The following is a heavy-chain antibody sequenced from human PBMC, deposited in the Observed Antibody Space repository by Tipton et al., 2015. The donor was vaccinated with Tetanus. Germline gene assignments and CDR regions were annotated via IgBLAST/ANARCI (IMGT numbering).Heavy chain of an antibody. CDR3: AGGQGGGARWLNFFYF. V-gene: IGHV4-31*03. CDR1: GSAISSGGYY. J-gene: IGHJ4*02. CDR2: IYYSGST. Sequence: LVKPTQTLSLTCTVSGSAISSGGYYWSWIRQHPGKGLEWIGDIYYSGSTHYNPSLTSRVNISVDTSKNQFSLELNSAAAEETAVFFWAGGQGGGARWLNFFYFWGPGTLVTVSS. D-gene: IGHD4-23*01.